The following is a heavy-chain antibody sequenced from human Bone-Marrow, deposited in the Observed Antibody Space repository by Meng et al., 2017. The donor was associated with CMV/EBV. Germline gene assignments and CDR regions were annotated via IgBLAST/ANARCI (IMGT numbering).Heavy chain of an antibody. Sequence: GESLKISCAASGFTVSSNYMSWVRQAPGKGLEWVSVIYSGGSTYYADSVKGRFTISRDNSKNTLYLQMNSLRAEDTAVYYCARSTSAKTDFWTWGQGTLVTVSS. J-gene: IGHJ1*01. D-gene: IGHD3/OR15-3a*01. CDR1: GFTVSSNY. CDR2: IYSGGST. V-gene: IGHV3-53*01. CDR3: ARSTSAKTDFWT.